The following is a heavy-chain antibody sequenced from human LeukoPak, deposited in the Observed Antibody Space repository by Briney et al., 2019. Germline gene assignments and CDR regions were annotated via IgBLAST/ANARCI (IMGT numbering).Heavy chain of an antibody. CDR2: IHYSGGT. V-gene: IGHV4-59*01. Sequence: SETLSLTCTVSGGSINNYYWSWIRQPPGEGRWWIAYIHYSGGTNYNPSLKSRLTISVATSKNQFSLKVTSVTAADTAVYYCARAQLYCRGSSCYPSWFDPWGQGTLVTVSS. CDR1: GGSINNYY. CDR3: ARAQLYCRGSSCYPSWFDP. J-gene: IGHJ5*02. D-gene: IGHD2-15*01.